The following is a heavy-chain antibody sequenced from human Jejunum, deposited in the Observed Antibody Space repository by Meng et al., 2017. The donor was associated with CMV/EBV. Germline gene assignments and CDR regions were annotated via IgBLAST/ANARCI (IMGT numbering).Heavy chain of an antibody. CDR1: GFPFCSYW. CDR2: IKQDGSET. J-gene: IGHJ4*02. CDR3: ARGASGSYRTPPGY. V-gene: IGHV3-7*01. D-gene: IGHD1-26*01. Sequence: GFPFCSYWMSWVRQAPGTGLEWVANIKQDGSETYYADSVKGRFTISRDNAKNSLYLQMNSLRAEDTAVYYCARGASGSYRTPPGYWGQGTLVTVSS.